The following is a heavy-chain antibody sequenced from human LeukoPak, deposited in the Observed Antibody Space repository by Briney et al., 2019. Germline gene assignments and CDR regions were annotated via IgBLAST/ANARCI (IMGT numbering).Heavy chain of an antibody. J-gene: IGHJ4*02. D-gene: IGHD3-22*01. CDR1: GGSISSYY. CDR2: IYYSGST. Sequence: SETLSLTCTVSGGSISSYYWSWIRQPPGKGLEGIGYIYYSGSTNYNPSLKSRVTISVNTSKNQFSLKLSSVTAADTAVYYCARGDCYYDSSGYYYFDYCGQGTLVTVSS. V-gene: IGHV4-59*01. CDR3: ARGDCYYDSSGYYYFDY.